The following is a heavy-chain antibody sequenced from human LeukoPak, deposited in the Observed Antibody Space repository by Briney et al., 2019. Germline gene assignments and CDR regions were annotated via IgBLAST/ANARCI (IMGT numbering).Heavy chain of an antibody. CDR1: GGSISSYY. J-gene: IGHJ5*02. CDR2: IYYSGST. D-gene: IGHD3-22*01. CDR3: ARVFYYDSSGYSHNWFDP. V-gene: IGHV4-59*01. Sequence: SETLSLTCTVSGGSISSYYWSWIRQPPGKGLEWIGYIYYSGSTNYNPPLKSRVTISVDTSKNQFSLKLSSVTAADTAVYYCARVFYYDSSGYSHNWFDPWGQGTLVTVSS.